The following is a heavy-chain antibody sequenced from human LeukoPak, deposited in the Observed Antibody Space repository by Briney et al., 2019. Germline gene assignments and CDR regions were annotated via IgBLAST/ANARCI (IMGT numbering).Heavy chain of an antibody. D-gene: IGHD2-8*01. CDR3: ARVEYCTKGVCINFDL. V-gene: IGHV1-2*02. CDR1: GYTFTGPY. CDR2: INPNSGGT. J-gene: IGHJ4*02. Sequence: ASLKVSCKASGYTFTGPYIHWMRPAPGQGLEWMGWINPNSGGTKYAQKFQGRVTVTRDTSTSTAYMELSGLRADDTAAYYCARVEYCTKGVCINFDLWGQGTLVTVSS.